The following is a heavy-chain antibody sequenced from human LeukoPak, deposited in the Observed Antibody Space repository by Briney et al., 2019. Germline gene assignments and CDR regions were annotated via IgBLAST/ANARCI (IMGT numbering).Heavy chain of an antibody. Sequence: SQTLSLTCAISGDSVSSNSAAWNWIRQSPSRGLEWLGRTYYRSKWYNDYAVSVKSRITINPDTSKNQFSLQLNSVTPEDTAVYYCAREDSSSWYTRGWFDPWGQGTLVTVSS. V-gene: IGHV6-1*01. CDR1: GDSVSSNSAA. CDR2: TYYRSKWYN. D-gene: IGHD6-13*01. CDR3: AREDSSSWYTRGWFDP. J-gene: IGHJ5*02.